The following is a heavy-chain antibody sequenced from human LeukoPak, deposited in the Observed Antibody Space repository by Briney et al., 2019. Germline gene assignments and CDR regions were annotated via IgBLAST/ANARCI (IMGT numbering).Heavy chain of an antibody. Sequence: SETLSLTCAVYGGSFSGYYWSWIRQPPGKGLEWIGEINHSGSTNYNPSLKSRVTISVDTPKNQFSLKLSSVTAADTAVYYCARLRYYDILTGFFYYYMDVWGKGTTVTISS. J-gene: IGHJ6*03. D-gene: IGHD3-9*01. CDR1: GGSFSGYY. V-gene: IGHV4-34*01. CDR2: INHSGST. CDR3: ARLRYYDILTGFFYYYMDV.